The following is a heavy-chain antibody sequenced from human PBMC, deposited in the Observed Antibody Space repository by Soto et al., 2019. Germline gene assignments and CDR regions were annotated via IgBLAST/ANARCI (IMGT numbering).Heavy chain of an antibody. V-gene: IGHV2-5*01. CDR1: GFSLNSRGLG. Sequence: SGPTLVNPTQSLTLTCTFSGFSLNSRGLGVAWIRQPPGKALEWLALIYWNDDKRYSPSLKSRLTITKDTSKNQVVLTLTTVDPMDTATYVCAHRPPSGRDYWGQGTLVTVSS. CDR3: AHRPPSGRDY. J-gene: IGHJ4*02. CDR2: IYWNDDK.